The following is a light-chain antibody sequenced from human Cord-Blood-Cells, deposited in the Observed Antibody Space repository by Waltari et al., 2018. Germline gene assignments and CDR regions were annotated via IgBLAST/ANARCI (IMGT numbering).Light chain of an antibody. V-gene: IGLV2-14*01. J-gene: IGLJ2*01. Sequence: QSALTQLASVSGSPGQSITISCTGTSSDVGGYNYVSWYQQHPGKAPNLMIYDVSNRPSGFSNRLSGSKSGNTASLTISGLQAEDEADYYCSSYTSSSTLVFGGGTKLTVL. CDR1: SSDVGGYNY. CDR3: SSYTSSSTLV. CDR2: DVS.